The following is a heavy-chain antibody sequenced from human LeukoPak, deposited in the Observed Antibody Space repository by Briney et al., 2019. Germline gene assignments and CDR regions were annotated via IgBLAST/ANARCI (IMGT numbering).Heavy chain of an antibody. D-gene: IGHD4-17*01. CDR3: ANDYGTDY. Sequence: SETLSLTCTVSGASISCYYWSWIRQPAGKGLEWIGRIYTSGSTNYNPSLKSRVTMSVDASTNQFSLRLSSVTAADTAVYFCANDYGTDYWGQGTLVTVSS. J-gene: IGHJ4*02. CDR2: IYTSGST. V-gene: IGHV4-4*07. CDR1: GASISCYY.